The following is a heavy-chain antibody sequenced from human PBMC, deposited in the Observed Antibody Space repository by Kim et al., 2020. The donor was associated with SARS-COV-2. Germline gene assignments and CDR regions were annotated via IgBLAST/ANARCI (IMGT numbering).Heavy chain of an antibody. D-gene: IGHD5-18*01. CDR3: ARETYSYAQDAFDI. CDR1: GFTFSSYE. Sequence: GGSLRLSCAASGFTFSSYEMNWVRQAPGKGLEWVSYISSSGSTIYYADSVKGRFTISRDNAKNSLYLQMNSLRAEDTAVYYCARETYSYAQDAFDIWGQGTMVTVSS. J-gene: IGHJ3*02. CDR2: ISSSGSTI. V-gene: IGHV3-48*03.